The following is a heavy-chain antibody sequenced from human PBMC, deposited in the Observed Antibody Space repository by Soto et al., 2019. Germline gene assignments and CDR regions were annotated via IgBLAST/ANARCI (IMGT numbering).Heavy chain of an antibody. CDR3: ARGPADDFWSGYFHIGPNIGYYYGMDV. CDR2: IWYDGSNK. V-gene: IGHV3-33*01. CDR1: GFTFSSYG. J-gene: IGHJ6*02. Sequence: GGSLRLSCAASGFTFSSYGMHWVRQAPGKGLEWVAVIWYDGSNKYYADSVKGRFTISRDNSKNTLYLQMNSLRAEDTAVYYCARGPADDFWSGYFHIGPNIGYYYGMDVWGQGTTVTVSS. D-gene: IGHD3-3*01.